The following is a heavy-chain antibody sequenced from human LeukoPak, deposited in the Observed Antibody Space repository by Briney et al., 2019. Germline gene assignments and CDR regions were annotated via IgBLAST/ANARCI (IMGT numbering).Heavy chain of an antibody. CDR3: ARDVLYYDSSGYYHHDY. Sequence: GGSLRLSCAASGFTFSSYWMSWVRQAPGKGLEWVANIKQDGSEKYHVDSVKGRFTISRDNAKNSLYLQMNSLRAEDTAVYYCARDVLYYDSSGYYHHDYWGQGTLVTVSS. J-gene: IGHJ4*02. V-gene: IGHV3-7*01. CDR1: GFTFSSYW. CDR2: IKQDGSEK. D-gene: IGHD3-22*01.